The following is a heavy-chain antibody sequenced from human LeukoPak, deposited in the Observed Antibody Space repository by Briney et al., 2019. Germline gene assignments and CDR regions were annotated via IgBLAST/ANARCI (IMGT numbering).Heavy chain of an antibody. Sequence: PSETLSLTCTVSGGSISSYYWSWIRQPPGKGLEWIGYIYYSGSTNYNPSLKGRVTISVDTSKNQFSLKLSSVTAADTAVYYCARSHDCSGGSCYSGLFDYWGQGTLVTVSS. J-gene: IGHJ4*02. CDR3: ARSHDCSGGSCYSGLFDY. V-gene: IGHV4-59*01. CDR2: IYYSGST. D-gene: IGHD2-15*01. CDR1: GGSISSYY.